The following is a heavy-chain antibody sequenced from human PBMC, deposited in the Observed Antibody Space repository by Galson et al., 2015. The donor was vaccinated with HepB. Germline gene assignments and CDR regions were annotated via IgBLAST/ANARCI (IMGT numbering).Heavy chain of an antibody. J-gene: IGHJ4*02. CDR2: ISGSGGST. V-gene: IGHV3-23*01. CDR3: AKYYYDSSGYPGFDY. D-gene: IGHD3-22*01. CDR1: GFTFSSYA. Sequence: SLRLSCAASGFTFSSYAMSWVRQAPGKGLEWVSAISGSGGSTYYADSVKGRFTISRDNSKNTLYLQMNSLRAEDTAVYYCAKYYYDSSGYPGFDYWGQGTLVTVSS.